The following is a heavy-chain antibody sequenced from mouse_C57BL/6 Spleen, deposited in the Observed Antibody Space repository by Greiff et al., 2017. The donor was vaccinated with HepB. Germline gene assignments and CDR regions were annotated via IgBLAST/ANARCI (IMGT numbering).Heavy chain of an antibody. V-gene: IGHV5-17*01. J-gene: IGHJ1*03. Sequence: DVKLVESGGGLVKPGGSLKLSCAASGFTFSDYGMHWVRQAPEKGLEWVAYISSGSSTIYYADTVKGRFTISRDNAKNTLFLQMTSLRSEDTAMYYCARGFTTRYFDVWGTGTTVTVSS. CDR3: ARGFTTRYFDV. CDR2: ISSGSSTI. CDR1: GFTFSDYG.